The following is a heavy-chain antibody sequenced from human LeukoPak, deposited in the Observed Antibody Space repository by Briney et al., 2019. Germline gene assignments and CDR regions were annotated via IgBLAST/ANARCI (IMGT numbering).Heavy chain of an antibody. D-gene: IGHD3-3*01. CDR3: AKDIRVTIFGIDY. Sequence: GRSLRLSCVASGFTFDDYAMHWVRQAPGKGLEWVSGISWNSGSIGYADSVKGRFTISRDNAKNSLYLQMNSLRAEDTALYYCAKDIRVTIFGIDYWGQGTLVTVSS. V-gene: IGHV3-9*01. J-gene: IGHJ4*02. CDR2: ISWNSGSI. CDR1: GFTFDDYA.